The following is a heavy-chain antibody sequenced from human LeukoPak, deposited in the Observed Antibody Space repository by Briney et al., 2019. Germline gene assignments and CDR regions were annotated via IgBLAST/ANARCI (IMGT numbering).Heavy chain of an antibody. CDR1: GFTFDDYG. CDR3: ARAPTGDDAFDI. V-gene: IGHV3-11*04. CDR2: ISSSGSTI. Sequence: GGSLRLSCAASGFTFDDYGMSWIRQAPGKGLEWVSYISSSGSTIYYADSVKGRFTISRDNAKNSLYLQMNSLRAEDTAVYYCARAPTGDDAFDIWGQGTMVTVSS. D-gene: IGHD7-27*01. J-gene: IGHJ3*02.